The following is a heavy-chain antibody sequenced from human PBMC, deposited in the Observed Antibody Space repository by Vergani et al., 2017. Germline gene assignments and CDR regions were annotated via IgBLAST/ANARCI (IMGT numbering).Heavy chain of an antibody. CDR1: GFTFSSYA. CDR3: ARDSSVLRYFDWGYDY. CDR2: ISYDGSNK. D-gene: IGHD3-9*01. Sequence: QVQLVESGGGVVQPGRSLRLSCAASGFTFSSYAMHWVRQAPGKGLEWVAVISYDGSNKYYADSVKGRFTISRDNSKNTLYLQMNSLRAEDTAVYYCARDSSVLRYFDWGYDYWGQGTLVTVSS. J-gene: IGHJ4*02. V-gene: IGHV3-30*04.